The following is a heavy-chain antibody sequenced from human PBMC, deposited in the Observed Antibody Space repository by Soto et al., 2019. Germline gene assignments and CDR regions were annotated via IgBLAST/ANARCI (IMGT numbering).Heavy chain of an antibody. V-gene: IGHV4-39*01. J-gene: IGHJ6*02. CDR2: IYYSGSN. Sequence: QLQLQESGPGLVKPSETLSLTCTVSGGSISSSSYYWGWIRQPPGKGLEWIGRIYYSGSNSYNPSLKSRDIIAVNTSKNHLSLKQSSVTAADTAVYYCARLQRHKYYGMDVWGRGNTVTGSS. D-gene: IGHD1-1*01. CDR1: GGSISSSSYY. CDR3: ARLQRHKYYGMDV.